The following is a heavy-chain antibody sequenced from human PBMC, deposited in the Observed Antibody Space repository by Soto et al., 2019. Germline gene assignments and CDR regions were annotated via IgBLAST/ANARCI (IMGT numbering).Heavy chain of an antibody. Sequence: GGSLRLSCAASGLTFNRYWMHWVRHAPGKGLVWVSHINSDGSNTNYADSVKGRFTISRDNAKSTLFLQMNSLRDEDTAVYYCAREFCSGGNCYTYYFDPWGQGIPVTVSS. V-gene: IGHV3-74*01. J-gene: IGHJ5*02. CDR2: INSDGSNT. CDR1: GLTFNRYW. D-gene: IGHD2-15*01. CDR3: AREFCSGGNCYTYYFDP.